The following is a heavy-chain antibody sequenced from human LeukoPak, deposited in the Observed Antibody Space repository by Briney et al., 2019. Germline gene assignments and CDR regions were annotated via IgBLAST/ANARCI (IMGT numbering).Heavy chain of an antibody. V-gene: IGHV4-34*01. CDR2: INHSGST. Sequence: SETLSLTCAVYGGSFSGYYWSWIRQPPGKGLEWIGEINHSGSTNYNPSLKSRVTISVDTSKNQFSLKLSSVTAADTAVYYCARHLSQDIVVVPAAPRAFDIWGQGTMVTVSS. CDR1: GGSFSGYY. J-gene: IGHJ3*02. D-gene: IGHD2-2*01. CDR3: ARHLSQDIVVVPAAPRAFDI.